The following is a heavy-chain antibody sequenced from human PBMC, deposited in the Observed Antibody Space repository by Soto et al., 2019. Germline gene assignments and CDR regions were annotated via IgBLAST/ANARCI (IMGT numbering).Heavy chain of an antibody. CDR1: GFTVSSNY. D-gene: IGHD3-3*01. CDR3: AREIDFWSGSGFDY. J-gene: IGHJ4*02. CDR2: IYSSGST. Sequence: GGSLRLSCAASGFTVSSNYMSWVRQAPGKGLEWVSVIYSSGSTYYADSVKGRFTISRDNSKNTLYLQMNSLRAEDTAVYYCAREIDFWSGSGFDYWGQGTLVTVSS. V-gene: IGHV3-66*01.